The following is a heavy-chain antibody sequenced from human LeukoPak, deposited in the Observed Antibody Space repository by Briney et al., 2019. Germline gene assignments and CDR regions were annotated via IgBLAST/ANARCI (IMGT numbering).Heavy chain of an antibody. CDR2: MNPNSGNT. CDR3: ARGLGVRGVIAIRFGY. CDR1: GYTFTSYD. J-gene: IGHJ4*02. Sequence: ASVKVSCKTSGYTFTSYDINWVRQATGQGLEWMGWMNPNSGNTGYAQKFQGRVTMTRNTSISTAYMELSSLRSEDTAVYYCARGLGVRGVIAIRFGYWGQGTLVTVSS. D-gene: IGHD3-10*01. V-gene: IGHV1-8*01.